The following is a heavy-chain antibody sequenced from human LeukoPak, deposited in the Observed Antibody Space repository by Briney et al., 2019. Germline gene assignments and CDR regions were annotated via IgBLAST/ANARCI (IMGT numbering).Heavy chain of an antibody. Sequence: GGSLRLSCAASGFTFSSYEMNWVRQAPGKGLEWVSYISSSGSTTYYAGSVKGRFTISRDNAKNSLYLQMNSLRAEDTADYYCAELGITMIGGVWGKGTTVTISS. V-gene: IGHV3-48*03. J-gene: IGHJ6*04. CDR3: AELGITMIGGV. D-gene: IGHD3-10*02. CDR1: GFTFSSYE. CDR2: ISSSGSTT.